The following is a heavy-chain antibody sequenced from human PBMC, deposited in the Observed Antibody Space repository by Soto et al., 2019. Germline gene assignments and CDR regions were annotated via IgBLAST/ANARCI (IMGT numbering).Heavy chain of an antibody. CDR2: IWYDGSNK. D-gene: IGHD3-16*02. CDR3: AREAPHYYDYVWGSYRIHNWFDP. V-gene: IGHV3-33*01. J-gene: IGHJ5*02. CDR1: GFTFSSYG. Sequence: GGSLRLSCAASGFTFSSYGMHWVRQAPGKGLEWVAVIWYDGSNKYYADSVKGRFTISRDNSKNTLYLQMNSLRAEDTAVYYCAREAPHYYDYVWGSYRIHNWFDPWGQGTLVTVSS.